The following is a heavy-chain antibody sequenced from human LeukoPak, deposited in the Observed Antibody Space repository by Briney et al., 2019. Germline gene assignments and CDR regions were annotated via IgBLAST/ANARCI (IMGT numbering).Heavy chain of an antibody. CDR2: ISSSSSYI. CDR1: GFTFSSYS. D-gene: IGHD3-22*01. CDR3: ARDLDYDSREAFNI. J-gene: IGHJ3*02. Sequence: TGGSLRLSCAASGFTFSSYSMNWVRQAPGKGLEWVSSISSSSSYIYYADSVKGRFNISRDNSKNTVDLQLNSLRSEDTAVYYCARDLDYDSREAFNIWGQGTMVTVSS. V-gene: IGHV3-21*01.